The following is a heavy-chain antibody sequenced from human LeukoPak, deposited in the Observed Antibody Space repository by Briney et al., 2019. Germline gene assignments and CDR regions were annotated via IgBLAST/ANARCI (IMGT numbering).Heavy chain of an antibody. CDR3: ARGEDTTVVFDY. V-gene: IGHV4-39*07. CDR2: FYYSGST. CDR1: GGSISSTNYY. Sequence: SETLSLTCTVSGGSISSTNYYWGCIRQPPGKGLEWIGSFYYSGSTYYNLSLKSRVTISVDASKNQFSLKLGSVTAADTAVYYCARGEDTTVVFDYWGQGTLVTVSS. D-gene: IGHD5-18*01. J-gene: IGHJ4*02.